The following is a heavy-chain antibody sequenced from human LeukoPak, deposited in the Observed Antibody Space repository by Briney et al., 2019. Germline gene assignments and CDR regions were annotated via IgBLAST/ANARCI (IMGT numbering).Heavy chain of an antibody. Sequence: SGGSLRLSCAASGFTFSSYAMSWVRQAPGKGLEWVSAISGSGGSTYYADSVKGRFTISRDNSKNTLYLQMNSLRAEDTAVYYCAKKGGSSYDYVWGSYPAWGQGTLVTVSS. V-gene: IGHV3-23*01. CDR3: AKKGGSSYDYVWGSYPA. J-gene: IGHJ5*02. D-gene: IGHD3-16*01. CDR1: GFTFSSYA. CDR2: ISGSGGST.